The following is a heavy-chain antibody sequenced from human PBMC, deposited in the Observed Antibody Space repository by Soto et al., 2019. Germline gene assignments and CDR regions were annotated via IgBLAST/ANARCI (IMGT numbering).Heavy chain of an antibody. D-gene: IGHD3-9*01. Sequence: QVQLVQSGAEVKKPGSSVKVSCKASGGTFSSYAISWVRQAPGQGLVWMGGIIPIFGTANCAQKFQGRVTITADESTSTAYMELSSLRSEDTAVYYCASSPGYDILTGYAFDIWGQGTMVTVSS. V-gene: IGHV1-69*01. CDR1: GGTFSSYA. CDR2: IIPIFGTA. CDR3: ASSPGYDILTGYAFDI. J-gene: IGHJ3*02.